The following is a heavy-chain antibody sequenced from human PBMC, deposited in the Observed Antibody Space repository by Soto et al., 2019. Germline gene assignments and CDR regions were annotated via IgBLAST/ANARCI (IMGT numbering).Heavy chain of an antibody. D-gene: IGHD3-10*01. CDR3: ARDHFGDFHPNYYFDY. V-gene: IGHV3-33*01. CDR1: GFTFSSYG. Sequence: QVQLVESGGGVVQPGRSLRLSCAASGFTFSSYGMHWVRQAPGKGLEWVAVIWYDGNSRYYADSVKGRFTISRDNSKNTLYLQMNSLRAEDTAMYYCARDHFGDFHPNYYFDYWGQGTLVTVSS. J-gene: IGHJ4*02. CDR2: IWYDGNSR.